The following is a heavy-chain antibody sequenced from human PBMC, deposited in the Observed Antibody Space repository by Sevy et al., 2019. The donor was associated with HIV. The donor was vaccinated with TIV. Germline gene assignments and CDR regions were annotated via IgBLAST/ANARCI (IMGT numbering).Heavy chain of an antibody. CDR1: GFTFSSYW. CDR2: IKQDGSEK. Sequence: GGSLRLSCAASGFTFSSYWMSWVRQAPGKGLEWVANIKQDGSEKYYVDSVKGRFTISRDNAKNSLYLQMNSLRAEDTVVYYCARVAYYDFWSGSLLGHYYYYGMDVWGQGTTVTVSS. D-gene: IGHD3-3*01. V-gene: IGHV3-7*01. J-gene: IGHJ6*02. CDR3: ARVAYYDFWSGSLLGHYYYYGMDV.